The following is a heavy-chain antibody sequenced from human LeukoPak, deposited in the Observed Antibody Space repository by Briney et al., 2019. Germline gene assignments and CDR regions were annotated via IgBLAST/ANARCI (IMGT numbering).Heavy chain of an antibody. D-gene: IGHD2-15*01. CDR1: GGTFSSYA. Sequence: SVKVPCKASGGTFSSYAISWVRQAPGQGLEWMGGIIPIFGTANYAQKFQGRVTITTDESTSTAYMELSSLRSEGTAVYYCARDGGGSGGNWFDPWGQGTLVTVSS. CDR2: IIPIFGTA. CDR3: ARDGGGSGGNWFDP. V-gene: IGHV1-69*05. J-gene: IGHJ5*02.